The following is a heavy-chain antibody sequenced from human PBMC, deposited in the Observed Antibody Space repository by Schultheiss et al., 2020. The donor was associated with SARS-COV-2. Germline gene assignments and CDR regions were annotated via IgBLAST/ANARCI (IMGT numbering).Heavy chain of an antibody. D-gene: IGHD2-15*01. V-gene: IGHV1-18*01. Sequence: ASVKVSCKASGYTFTSYGISWVRQDPGQGIEWMGWISAYNGNKNYAQKLQGRVTMTTDTSTSTAYMELRSLRSDDTAVYYCAREVEDIVVVVAAAHYYYYVDVCGKGPPVTVSS. J-gene: IGHJ6*03. CDR1: GYTFTSYG. CDR3: AREVEDIVVVVAAAHYYYYVDV. CDR2: ISAYNGNK.